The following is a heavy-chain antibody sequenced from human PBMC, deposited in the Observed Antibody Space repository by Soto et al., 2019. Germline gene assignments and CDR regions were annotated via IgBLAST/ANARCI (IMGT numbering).Heavy chain of an antibody. V-gene: IGHV4-34*01. CDR2: INHSGST. J-gene: IGHJ4*02. Sequence: QVQLQQWGAGLLKPSETLSLTCAVYGGSFSGYYWSWIRQHPGKGLEWIGEINHSGSTNYNPSLKSRVTISVDTSKNQFSLKLSSVTAADTAVYYCARRLKWLRTFDYWGQGTLVTVSS. CDR3: ARRLKWLRTFDY. D-gene: IGHD5-12*01. CDR1: GGSFSGYY.